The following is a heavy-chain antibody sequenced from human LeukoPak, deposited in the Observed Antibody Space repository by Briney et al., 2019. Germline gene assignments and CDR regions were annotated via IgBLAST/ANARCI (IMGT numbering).Heavy chain of an antibody. CDR1: GFTFSSYW. CDR2: IKQDGSEK. CDR3: ARASTRLVGASYYYYGMDV. Sequence: GGSLRLSCAASGFTFSSYWMSWVRQAPGKGLEWVANIKQDGSEKYYVDSVRGRFTISRDNAKNSLYLQMNSLRAEDTAVYYCARASTRLVGASYYYYGMDVWGQGTTVTVSS. D-gene: IGHD1-26*01. V-gene: IGHV3-7*01. J-gene: IGHJ6*02.